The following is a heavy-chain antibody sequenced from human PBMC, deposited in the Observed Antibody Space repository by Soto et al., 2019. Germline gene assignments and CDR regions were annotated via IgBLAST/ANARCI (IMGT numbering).Heavy chain of an antibody. V-gene: IGHV1-69*02. J-gene: IGHJ4*02. D-gene: IGHD4-17*01. CDR3: AAEYGANSA. CDR2: IIPILGIA. Sequence: QVQLVQSGAAVKKPGSSVKVSCKASGGTFSSYTINWVRQAPGQGLEWVGRIIPILGIAKNAQKFQGRVTITADKSTSTAYMELSSEDTAVYYCAAEYGANSAWGQGTLVTVSS. CDR1: GGTFSSYT.